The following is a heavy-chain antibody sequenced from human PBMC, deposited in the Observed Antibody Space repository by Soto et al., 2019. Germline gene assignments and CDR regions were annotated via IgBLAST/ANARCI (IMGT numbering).Heavy chain of an antibody. V-gene: IGHV1-18*01. CDR2: VSAYNGNT. CDR1: GYTFSNDA. CDR3: ARASRYYWNYMMY. Sequence: QVQLVQSGAEVKKPGASVKVSCKASGYTFSNDAITWVRQAPGQGLEWMGWVSAYNGNTNYAQKFKGRVTMTTDTSTSTAYMEIRSLRYDDTAVDFCARASRYYWNYMMYWGQRTLVTVSS. D-gene: IGHD1-7*01. J-gene: IGHJ4*02.